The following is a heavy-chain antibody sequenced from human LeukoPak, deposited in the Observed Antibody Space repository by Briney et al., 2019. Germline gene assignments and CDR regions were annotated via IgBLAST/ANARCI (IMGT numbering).Heavy chain of an antibody. J-gene: IGHJ4*02. CDR1: SYISISYW. D-gene: IGHD6-6*01. Sequence: GESLMISCYASSYISISYWFVSLRHMAPKNLQEMVIIYPGDSDTRYSPSFQGQVTISADRSISTAYLQWSSLQASDTAMYYCARQGYTSSSRFDFWGQGTLVTVSS. CDR3: ARQGYTSSSRFDF. V-gene: IGHV5-51*01. CDR2: IYPGDSDT.